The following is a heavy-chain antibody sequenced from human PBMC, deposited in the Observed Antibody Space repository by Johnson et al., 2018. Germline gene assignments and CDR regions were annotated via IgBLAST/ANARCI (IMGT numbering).Heavy chain of an antibody. CDR1: GYTFISYG. Sequence: QVQLVQFGAEVKKPGASVKVSCKASGYTFISYGINWVRQAPGQGLEWMGWINPYNGNTNYGQNFQGRVTMTTDTSTGTAYMERRGLGPDDTAVLYCAREATYGDDGYGMGVWDQGTTVTVSS. D-gene: IGHD4-17*01. CDR2: INPYNGNT. V-gene: IGHV1-18*01. J-gene: IGHJ6*02. CDR3: AREATYGDDGYGMGV.